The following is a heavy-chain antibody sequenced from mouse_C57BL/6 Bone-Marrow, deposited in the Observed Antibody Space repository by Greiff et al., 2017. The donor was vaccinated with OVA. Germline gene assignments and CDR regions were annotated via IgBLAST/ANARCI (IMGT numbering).Heavy chain of an antibody. V-gene: IGHV5-17*01. J-gene: IGHJ4*01. D-gene: IGHD2-3*01. CDR3: ARRGWLLNYYYAMDY. CDR1: GFTFSDYG. CDR2: ISSGSSTI. Sequence: EVKLVQSGGGLVKPGGSLKLSCAASGFTFSDYGLHWVRQAPEKGLEWVAYISSGSSTIYYADTVKGRFTISSDNAKNTLFLQMTSLRSEDTAMYYCARRGWLLNYYYAMDYWGQGTSVTVSS.